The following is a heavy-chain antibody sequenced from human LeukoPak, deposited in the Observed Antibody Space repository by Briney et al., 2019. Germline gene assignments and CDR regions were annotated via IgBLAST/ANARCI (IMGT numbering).Heavy chain of an antibody. D-gene: IGHD2-15*01. CDR3: AKDNGGPAHYNFYSMDF. CDR1: GFTFDDYA. V-gene: IGHV3-9*01. CDR2: VSWNSGII. J-gene: IGHJ6*03. Sequence: AGGSLRLSCAASGFTFDDYAMHWVRQAPGKGLEWVSGVSWNSGIIGYADSVKGRSTISRDNAKNSLYLQMNSLRIEDTALYYCAKDNGGPAHYNFYSMDFWGKGTTVTVSS.